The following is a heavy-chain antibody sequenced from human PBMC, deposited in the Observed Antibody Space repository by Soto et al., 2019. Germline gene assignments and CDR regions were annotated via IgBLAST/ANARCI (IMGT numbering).Heavy chain of an antibody. CDR2: IIPIFGTA. J-gene: IGHJ6*02. V-gene: IGHV1-69*13. CDR1: GGTFSSYA. D-gene: IGHD5-18*01. CDR3: ARGGYSFGKHYYYGMDV. Sequence: SVKVSCKASGGTFSSYAISWVRQAPGQGLEWMGGIIPIFGTANYAQKFQGRVTITADESTSTAYMELSSLRSEDTAVYYCARGGYSFGKHYYYGMDVWGQGTTVTVSS.